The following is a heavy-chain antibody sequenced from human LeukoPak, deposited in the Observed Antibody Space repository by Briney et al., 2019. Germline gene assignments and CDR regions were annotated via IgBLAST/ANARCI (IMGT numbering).Heavy chain of an antibody. D-gene: IGHD2-2*01. V-gene: IGHV4-39*01. J-gene: IGHJ5*02. CDR2: IYYSGST. Sequence: SETLSLTCTVSGGSISSSSYYWGWIRQPPGKRLEWIGSIYYSGSTYYNPSLKGRVTISVDTSKNQFSLKLSSVTAADTAVYYCARVRNLVVPAARSFDPWGQGTLVTVSS. CDR1: GGSISSSSYY. CDR3: ARVRNLVVPAARSFDP.